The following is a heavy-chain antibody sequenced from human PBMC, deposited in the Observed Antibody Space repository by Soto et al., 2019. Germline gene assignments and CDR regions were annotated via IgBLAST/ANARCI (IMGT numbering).Heavy chain of an antibody. J-gene: IGHJ4*02. D-gene: IGHD3-22*01. Sequence: ASVKVSCKASGYTFTSYAMHWVRQAPGQRLEWMGWINVANGNTKYSQKFQGRVTITRDTSANTAYMELSSLRSEDTAVYYCARESPYYYDSSGIDYWGQGTLVTVSS. CDR1: GYTFTSYA. CDR2: INVANGNT. CDR3: ARESPYYYDSSGIDY. V-gene: IGHV1-3*01.